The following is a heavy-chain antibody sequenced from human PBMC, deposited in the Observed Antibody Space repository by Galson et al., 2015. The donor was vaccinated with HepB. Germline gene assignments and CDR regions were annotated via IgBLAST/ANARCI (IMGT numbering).Heavy chain of an antibody. CDR2: IIPIFGTA. CDR1: GGTFSSYA. Sequence: SVKVSCKASGGTFSSYAISWVRQAPGQGLEWMGGIIPIFGTANYARKFQGRVTITADESTSTAYMELSSLRSEDTAVYYCARENEDQSSSWYKKQNWYDPWGQGTLVTVSS. D-gene: IGHD6-13*01. V-gene: IGHV1-69*13. J-gene: IGHJ5*02. CDR3: ARENEDQSSSWYKKQNWYDP.